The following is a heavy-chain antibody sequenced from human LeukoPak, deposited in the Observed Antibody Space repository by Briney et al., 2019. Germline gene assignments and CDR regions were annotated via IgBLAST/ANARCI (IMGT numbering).Heavy chain of an antibody. Sequence: GGSLRLSCAVSGLTFSNYWMHWVRQAPGKGLVWVSRIYNDGSSTSYADSVKGRFTISRDNAKSTLYLQMNSLRAEDTAVYYCAKNFISRYYYDSSGPRWFDPWGQGTLVTVSS. CDR1: GLTFSNYW. V-gene: IGHV3-74*01. D-gene: IGHD3-22*01. CDR3: AKNFISRYYYDSSGPRWFDP. J-gene: IGHJ5*02. CDR2: IYNDGSST.